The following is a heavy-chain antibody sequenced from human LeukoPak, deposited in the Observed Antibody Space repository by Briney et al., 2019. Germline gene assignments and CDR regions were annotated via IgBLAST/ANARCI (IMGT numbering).Heavy chain of an antibody. CDR1: GFTFSDYY. D-gene: IGHD3-9*01. CDR2: ISSSGSTI. CDR3: VRGSDRLLYDAFDM. J-gene: IGHJ3*02. V-gene: IGHV3-11*01. Sequence: GGSLRLSRAASGFTFSDYYMTWIRQAPGKVLELISYISSSGSTIYYAGSVEGRFTISRDNARNSLYLQMNSLRAEDTAVYYCVRGSDRLLYDAFDMWGQGTMVTVSS.